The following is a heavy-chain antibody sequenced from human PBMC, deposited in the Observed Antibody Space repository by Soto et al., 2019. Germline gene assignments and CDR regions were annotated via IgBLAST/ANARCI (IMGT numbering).Heavy chain of an antibody. CDR1: GFTFSSYA. CDR3: AREKLVNHFDY. V-gene: IGHV3-30-3*01. CDR2: ISYDGSNK. D-gene: IGHD3-9*01. J-gene: IGHJ4*02. Sequence: QVQLVESGGGVVQPGRSLRLSCAASGFTFSSYAMHWLRQAPGKGLEWVAVISYDGSNKYYPDSVKGRFTISSDKSKNTLYLQMNSLRAEETAVYYWAREKLVNHFDYCGQGTLVTVSS.